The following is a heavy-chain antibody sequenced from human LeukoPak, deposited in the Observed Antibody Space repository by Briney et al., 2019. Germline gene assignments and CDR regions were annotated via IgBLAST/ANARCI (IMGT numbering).Heavy chain of an antibody. CDR2: IYYSGST. V-gene: IGHV4-61*05. D-gene: IGHD3-10*01. Sequence: PSETLSLTCTVSGDSISSSSSYWGWIRQPPGKGLEWIGYIYYSGSTNYNPSLKSRVTISVDTSKNQFSLKLSSVTAADTAVYYCARGRSSMVRGYYYYYMDVWGKGTTVTISS. CDR3: ARGRSSMVRGYYYYYMDV. CDR1: GDSISSSSSY. J-gene: IGHJ6*03.